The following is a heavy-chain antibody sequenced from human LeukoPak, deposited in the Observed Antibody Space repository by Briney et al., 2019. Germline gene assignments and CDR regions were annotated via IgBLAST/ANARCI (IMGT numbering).Heavy chain of an antibody. J-gene: IGHJ1*01. D-gene: IGHD3-10*01. CDR1: GGSISSGGYY. CDR3: ARDGGFGGATRAEYFQH. V-gene: IGHV4-31*03. CDR2: IYYSGGT. Sequence: SQTLSLTCTVSGGSISSGGYYWSWIRQHPGKGLEWIGYIYYSGGTYYNPSLKSRVTISVDTSKNQFSLKLSSVTAADTAVYYCARDGGFGGATRAEYFQHWGQGTLVTVSS.